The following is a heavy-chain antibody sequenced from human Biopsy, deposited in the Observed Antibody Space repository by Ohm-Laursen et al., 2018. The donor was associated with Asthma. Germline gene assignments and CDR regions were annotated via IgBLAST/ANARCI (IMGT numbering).Heavy chain of an antibody. D-gene: IGHD6-6*01. Sequence: SETLSLTCIVSGDAMSTSGSYWGWIRQSPGKGLEWIGSIYYSGRTYYNPSLESRVTISADTSKNHFSLKVTSVTAADTAVYYCARAVSSSPYWYFDLWGRGDLVTVSS. J-gene: IGHJ2*01. CDR1: GDAMSTSGSY. CDR3: ARAVSSSPYWYFDL. CDR2: IYYSGRT. V-gene: IGHV4-39*02.